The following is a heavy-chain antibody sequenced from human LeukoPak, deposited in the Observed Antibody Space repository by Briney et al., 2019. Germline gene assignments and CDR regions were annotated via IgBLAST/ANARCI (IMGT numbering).Heavy chain of an antibody. J-gene: IGHJ5*02. CDR1: GGSISSYY. D-gene: IGHD6-13*01. V-gene: IGHV4-4*07. CDR2: IYTSGST. Sequence: PSETLSLTCTVSGGSISSYYWSWIRQPAGKGLEWIGRIYTSGSTNYNPSLKSRVTMSVDTSKNQFSLKLSSVTAADKAVYYCARGRIRFVFGSRYRFDPWGQGTLVTVSS. CDR3: ARGRIRFVFGSRYRFDP.